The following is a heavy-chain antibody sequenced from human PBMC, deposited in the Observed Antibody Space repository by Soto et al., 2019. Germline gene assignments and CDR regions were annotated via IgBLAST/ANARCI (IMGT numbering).Heavy chain of an antibody. J-gene: IGHJ6*02. V-gene: IGHV4-39*07. D-gene: IGHD4-4*01. CDR3: ARDYDYRNAMDV. CDR2: IYYSGTT. CDR1: GGSISSSSYY. Sequence: SETLSLTCTVSGGSISSSSYYWGWIRQPPGKGLEWIGFIYYSGTTYYNPSLKSRVTMSVDTSKNQFSLKLSSVTAADTAVYYCARDYDYRNAMDVWGQGTTVTVSS.